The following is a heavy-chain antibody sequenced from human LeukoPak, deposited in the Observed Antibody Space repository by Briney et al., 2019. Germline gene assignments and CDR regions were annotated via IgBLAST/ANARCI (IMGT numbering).Heavy chain of an antibody. CDR3: AKGSWATFDY. V-gene: IGHV3-23*01. J-gene: IGHJ4*02. CDR1: GFTLTTYA. Sequence: GGSLRLSCAASGFTLTTYAMSWVGHAPGKGLEWVSSINARRGTTYYADSVKGRFTISKDSSKNTLFLQINYLRDEDAAVYYCAKGSWATFDYWGQGALVTVST. D-gene: IGHD6-13*01. CDR2: INARRGTT.